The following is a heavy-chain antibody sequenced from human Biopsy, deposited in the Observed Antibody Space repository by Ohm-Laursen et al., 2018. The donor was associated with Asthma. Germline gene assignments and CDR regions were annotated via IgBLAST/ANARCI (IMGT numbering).Heavy chain of an antibody. D-gene: IGHD3-10*01. V-gene: IGHV1-18*01. J-gene: IGHJ6*02. CDR2: ISVYTGNT. CDR3: ARAVDYSHYYGIDV. CDR1: SHTFNRPG. Sequence: SVSLSHHLASHTFNRPGITWARQAPRQGLESIGLISVYTGNTKDAQKLQDRVTMITNTSTSTAYMELRSLRSDDTAVYFSARAVDYSHYYGIDVWGQGTTVTVS.